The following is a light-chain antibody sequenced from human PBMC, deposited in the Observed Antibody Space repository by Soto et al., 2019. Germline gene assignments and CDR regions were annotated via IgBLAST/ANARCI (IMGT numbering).Light chain of an antibody. Sequence: QSVLTQPASVSGSPGQSITISCTGTSSDVGSYNLVSWYQQHPGKAPKLMIYEVSKRPSGVSNRFSGSKSGNTASLTISGLQAEDEADYYCCSYAGSSTCLYVFGTGTKRTVL. CDR2: EVS. CDR1: SSDVGSYNL. V-gene: IGLV2-23*02. J-gene: IGLJ1*01. CDR3: CSYAGSSTCLYV.